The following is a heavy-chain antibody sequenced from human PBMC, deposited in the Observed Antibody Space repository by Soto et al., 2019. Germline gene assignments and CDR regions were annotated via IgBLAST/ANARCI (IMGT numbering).Heavy chain of an antibody. CDR1: GFTFNTYA. CDR3: GRDSYDILTGYFDH. D-gene: IGHD3-9*01. J-gene: IGHJ4*02. CDR2: ISYDAGNE. Sequence: GGSLRLSCAASGFTFNTYAMCWVRQAPGKGLQWVALISYDAGNEYYADSVKGRFTISRDNSKNTLFLQMTDLRAEDTAVYYCGRDSYDILTGYFDHWGQGTLVTVSS. V-gene: IGHV3-30-3*01.